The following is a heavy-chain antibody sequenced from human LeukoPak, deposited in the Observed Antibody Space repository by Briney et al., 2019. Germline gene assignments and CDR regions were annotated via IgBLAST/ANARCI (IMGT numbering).Heavy chain of an antibody. J-gene: IGHJ4*02. Sequence: SETLSLTCTVSGGSISSYYWSWIRQPPGKGLEWIGYIYYSGSTNYNPSLKSRVTISVDTSKSQFSLKLSSVTAADTAVYYCARLWSYSSGFDYWGQGTLVTVSS. D-gene: IGHD6-19*01. CDR1: GGSISSYY. CDR2: IYYSGST. V-gene: IGHV4-59*08. CDR3: ARLWSYSSGFDY.